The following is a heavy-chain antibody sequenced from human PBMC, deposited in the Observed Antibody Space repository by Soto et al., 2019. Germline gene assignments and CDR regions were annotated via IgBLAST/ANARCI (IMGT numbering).Heavy chain of an antibody. Sequence: LSETLSLTCSVSGASIRSNNYYWGWIRQPPGRGLEWIGSILYSGSTYYNPSLKSRGDISADTSKNQISLRLTSVTAADTAVYFCVRLDTTTTTILNYWGQGALVTVSS. CDR2: ILYSGST. V-gene: IGHV4-39*01. J-gene: IGHJ4*02. D-gene: IGHD4-17*01. CDR1: GASIRSNNYY. CDR3: VRLDTTTTTILNY.